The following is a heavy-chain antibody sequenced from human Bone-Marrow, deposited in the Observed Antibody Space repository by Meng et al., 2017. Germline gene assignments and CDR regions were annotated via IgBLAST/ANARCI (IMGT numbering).Heavy chain of an antibody. V-gene: IGHV3-30*01. CDR1: EFNFRTYA. CDR3: ARDGQGDYGGNSFFDY. Sequence: GESLKIFCAASEFNFRTYAMHWVRQAPGKGLEWVTVISYDGSDKMYADSVKGRFTSSRDNSKNTLYLQMNSLRIEDTAVYFCARDGQGDYGGNSFFDYWGQGTLVTVSS. D-gene: IGHD4-23*01. CDR2: ISYDGSDK. J-gene: IGHJ4*02.